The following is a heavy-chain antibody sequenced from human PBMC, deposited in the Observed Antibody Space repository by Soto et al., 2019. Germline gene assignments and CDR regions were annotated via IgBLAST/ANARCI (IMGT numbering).Heavy chain of an antibody. CDR2: ISHDGRSE. J-gene: IGHJ5*02. CDR1: GFTFSSYA. Sequence: QVQLVESGGGVVQPGRSLRLSCAASGFTFSSYATHWVRQTPGRGLEWVAVISHDGRSEYYADSVKGRFSISRDTSRKPLYLQMASLRPEDTAVYYCVRGQTTVRSRGWFDPWGQGTQVTVSS. V-gene: IGHV3-30*04. D-gene: IGHD4-17*01. CDR3: VRGQTTVRSRGWFDP.